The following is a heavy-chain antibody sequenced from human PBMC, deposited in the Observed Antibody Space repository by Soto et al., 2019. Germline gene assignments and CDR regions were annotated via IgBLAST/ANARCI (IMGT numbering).Heavy chain of an antibody. CDR2: IYYSGST. CDR3: ARDKGRITMVRGVIMPDYYYYGMDV. CDR1: GGSISSYY. V-gene: IGHV4-59*01. Sequence: SETLSLTCTVSGGSISSYYWSWIRQPPGKGLEWIGYIYYSGSTNYNPSLKSRATISVDTSKNQFSLKLSSVTAADTAVYYCARDKGRITMVRGVIMPDYYYYGMDVWGQGTTVTVSS. J-gene: IGHJ6*02. D-gene: IGHD3-10*01.